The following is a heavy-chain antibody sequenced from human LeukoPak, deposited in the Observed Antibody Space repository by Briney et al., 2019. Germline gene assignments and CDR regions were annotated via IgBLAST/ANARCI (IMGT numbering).Heavy chain of an antibody. V-gene: IGHV3-21*01. CDR2: ISSSSNYI. D-gene: IGHD6-19*01. CDR1: GFTFSDYS. Sequence: GSLRLSCAASGFTFSDYSMNWVRQAPGKGLEWVSSISSSSNYIYYADSVKGRFTISRHNAKNSLYLQMNGLRAEDTAVYYCARDPSSGSFGDYYGMDVWGQGTTVTVSS. J-gene: IGHJ6*02. CDR3: ARDPSSGSFGDYYGMDV.